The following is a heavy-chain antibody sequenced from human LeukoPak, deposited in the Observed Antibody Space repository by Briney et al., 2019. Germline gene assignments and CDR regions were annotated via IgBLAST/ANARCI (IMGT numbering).Heavy chain of an antibody. CDR1: GYTFTSYG. D-gene: IGHD2-2*01. J-gene: IGHJ6*04. Sequence: ASVKVSCKASGYTFTSYGISWVRQAPGQGLEWMGWISAYNGNTNYAQKLQGRVTMTTDTSTSTAYMELRSLRSDDTAVYYCARVPIVAVPAAPYYYYYGMDVWGKGTTVTVSS. CDR3: ARVPIVAVPAAPYYYYYGMDV. CDR2: ISAYNGNT. V-gene: IGHV1-18*04.